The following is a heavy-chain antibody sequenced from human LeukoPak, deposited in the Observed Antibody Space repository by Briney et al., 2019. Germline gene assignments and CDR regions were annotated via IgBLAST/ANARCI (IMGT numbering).Heavy chain of an antibody. CDR3: ARGCSSSSTFYYYYYYMDV. V-gene: IGHV4-61*02. CDR1: GDSISIGSYY. Sequence: SETLSLTCTVSGDSISIGSYYWSWIRQPAGKGLEWIGRMYTSGSTNYNPSLKSRVTISVDTSKNQFSLKLSSVTAADTAVYYCARGCSSSSTFYYYYYYMDVWGKGTTVTVSS. D-gene: IGHD6-6*01. J-gene: IGHJ6*03. CDR2: MYTSGST.